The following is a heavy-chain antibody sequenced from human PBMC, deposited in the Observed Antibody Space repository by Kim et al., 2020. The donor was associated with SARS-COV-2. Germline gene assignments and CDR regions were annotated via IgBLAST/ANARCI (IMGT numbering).Heavy chain of an antibody. J-gene: IGHJ6*02. Sequence: SETLSLTCTVSGGSISSSSYYWGWIRQPPGKGLEWIGSIYYSGSTYYNPSLKSRVTISVDTSKNQFSLKLSSVTAADTAMYYCARDNRVPATGYYYYYGMDVWGQGTTVTVSS. CDR2: IYYSGST. CDR3: ARDNRVPATGYYYYYGMDV. CDR1: GGSISSSSYY. D-gene: IGHD2-2*01. V-gene: IGHV4-39*07.